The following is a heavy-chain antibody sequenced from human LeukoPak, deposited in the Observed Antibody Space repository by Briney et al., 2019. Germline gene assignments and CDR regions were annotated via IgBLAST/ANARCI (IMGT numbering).Heavy chain of an antibody. CDR3: TFGDPFEANAFDI. CDR1: GGSISVGDYY. D-gene: IGHD2/OR15-2a*01. CDR2: NYYSGSA. J-gene: IGHJ3*02. V-gene: IGHV4-30-4*01. Sequence: KSSETLSLTCTVSGGSISVGDYYWSWVRQLPGKGLEWIGYNYYSGSAYYDPSLKNRVAISIDRSNDQFPLKISSVTAPDTAVYYCTFGDPFEANAFDIWGEGTMVTVSS.